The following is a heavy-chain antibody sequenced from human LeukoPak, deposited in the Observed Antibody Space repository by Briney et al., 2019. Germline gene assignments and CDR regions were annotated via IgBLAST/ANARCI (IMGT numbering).Heavy chain of an antibody. J-gene: IGHJ4*02. D-gene: IGHD6-13*01. CDR1: GFTFSSYD. CDR2: IGTAGDT. V-gene: IGHV3-13*01. Sequence: PGGSLRLSCAASGFTFSSYDMHWVRQATGKGLEWVSAIGTAGDTYYPGSVKGRFTISRENAKNSLYLQMNSLRAGDTAVYYCARGYSGSSYYFDYWGQGTLVTVSS. CDR3: ARGYSGSSYYFDY.